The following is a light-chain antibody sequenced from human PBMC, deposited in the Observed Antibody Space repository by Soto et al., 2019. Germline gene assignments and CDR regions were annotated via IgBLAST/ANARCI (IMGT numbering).Light chain of an antibody. Sequence: ERVMTQSPDTLCLSPGERATLSRRASQNVSSYLAWYQQKPGQAPRLLIYDASTRATDIPARFSGSGSGTGFTSTISTLQSEDFAVYSCQQYHNWPLTFGQGTRLEIK. J-gene: IGKJ5*01. CDR1: QNVSSY. V-gene: IGKV3-15*01. CDR3: QQYHNWPLT. CDR2: DAS.